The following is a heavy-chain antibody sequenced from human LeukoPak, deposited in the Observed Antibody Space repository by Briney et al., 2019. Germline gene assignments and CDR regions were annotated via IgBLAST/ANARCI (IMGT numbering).Heavy chain of an antibody. J-gene: IGHJ4*02. V-gene: IGHV4-34*01. Sequence: KPSETLSLTCAVYGGSFSGYYWSWIRQPPGKGLEWIGEINHSGSTNYNPSLKSRVTISVDTSKNQFSLKLSSVTAADTAVYYCARGAQTYYDKAPVDYWGQGTLVTVSS. CDR2: INHSGST. CDR1: GGSFSGYY. CDR3: ARGAQTYYDKAPVDY. D-gene: IGHD3-22*01.